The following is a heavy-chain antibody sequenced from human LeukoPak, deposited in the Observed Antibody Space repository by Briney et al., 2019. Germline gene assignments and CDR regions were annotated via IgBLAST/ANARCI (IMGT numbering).Heavy chain of an antibody. D-gene: IGHD2-15*01. CDR3: ARDIVVVVAATLGVAFDI. CDR2: IIPIFGTA. J-gene: IGHJ3*02. Sequence: PVKVSCKASGGTFSSYAISWVRQAPGQGLEWMGGIIPIFGTANYAQKFQGRVTITADKSTSTAYMELSSLRSEDTAVYYCARDIVVVVAATLGVAFDIWGQGTMVTVSS. V-gene: IGHV1-69*06. CDR1: GGTFSSYA.